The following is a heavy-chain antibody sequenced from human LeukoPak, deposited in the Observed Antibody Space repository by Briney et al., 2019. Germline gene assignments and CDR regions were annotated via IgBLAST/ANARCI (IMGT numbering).Heavy chain of an antibody. CDR3: ARPAGYCSTVSCYEYFDY. V-gene: IGHV4-39*01. Sequence: PSETLSLTCTVSGGSIRSSSSYWGWIRQPPGEGLEWIGSIHYSGSPNYNPSLKSRVTISVDTSKGQFSLKLTSVTAADTAVYYCARPAGYCSTVSCYEYFDYWGQGTLVTVSS. CDR1: GGSIRSSSSY. J-gene: IGHJ4*02. CDR2: IHYSGSP. D-gene: IGHD2-2*01.